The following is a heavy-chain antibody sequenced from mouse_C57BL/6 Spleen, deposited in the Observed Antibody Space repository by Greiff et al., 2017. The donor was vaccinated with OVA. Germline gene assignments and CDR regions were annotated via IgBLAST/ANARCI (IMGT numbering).Heavy chain of an antibody. CDR1: GYTFTSYW. CDR3: ARGHFDD. CDR2: IDPSDSYT. V-gene: IGHV1-50*01. J-gene: IGHJ2*01. Sequence: QVQLQQPGAELVKPGASVKLSCKASGYTFTSYWMQWVKQRPGQGLEWIGEIDPSDSYTNYNQKFKGKATLTVDTSSSTAYMQLSSLTSEDSAVYYCARGHFDDWGQGTTLTVSA.